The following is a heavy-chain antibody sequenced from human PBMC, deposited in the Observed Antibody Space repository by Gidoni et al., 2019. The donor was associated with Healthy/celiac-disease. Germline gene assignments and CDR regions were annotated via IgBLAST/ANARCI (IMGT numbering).Heavy chain of an antibody. D-gene: IGHD3-16*02. Sequence: QVQLQESGPGLVQPSETLSLTCTVSDGSISSYHWRWIRQPPGQGLEWTGYIYYRGSTNYNPSLKSLVTISVDTSKNQFSLKLSSVTAADTAVYYCARGDYVWGSYRNAYYFDYWGQGTLVTVSS. J-gene: IGHJ4*02. CDR3: ARGDYVWGSYRNAYYFDY. CDR2: IYYRGST. V-gene: IGHV4-59*01. CDR1: DGSISSYH.